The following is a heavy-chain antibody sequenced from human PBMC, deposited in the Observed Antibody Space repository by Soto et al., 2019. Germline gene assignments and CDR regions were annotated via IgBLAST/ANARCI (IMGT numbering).Heavy chain of an antibody. V-gene: IGHV4-30-4*01. CDR2: IYYNGNP. Sequence: SETLSLTCTVSGGSISGSDYYWSWIRQPPGKGLEWIVYIYYNGNPYYNPSLESRVTISVDTSKNQFSLKLSSVTAADTAVYYWAGTSGTYYTPIDSWGQGTLVTVSS. J-gene: IGHJ4*02. CDR3: AGTSGTYYTPIDS. D-gene: IGHD1-26*01. CDR1: GGSISGSDYY.